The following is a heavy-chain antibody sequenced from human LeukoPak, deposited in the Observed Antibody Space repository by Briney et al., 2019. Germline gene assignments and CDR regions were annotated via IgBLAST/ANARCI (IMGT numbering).Heavy chain of an antibody. CDR2: ISAYNGNT. CDR1: GYTFTSYG. V-gene: IGHV1-18*01. J-gene: IGHJ5*02. D-gene: IGHD5-12*01. CDR3: ARDRDGYNLDWFDP. Sequence: ASVKVSCKASGYTFTSYGISWVRQAPGQGLEWMGWISAYNGNTNYAQKLRGRVTMTTDTSTSTAYMELRSLRSDDTAVYYCARDRDGYNLDWFDPWGQGTLVTVSS.